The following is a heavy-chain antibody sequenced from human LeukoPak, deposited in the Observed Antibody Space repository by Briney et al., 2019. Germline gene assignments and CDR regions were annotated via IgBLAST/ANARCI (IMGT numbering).Heavy chain of an antibody. J-gene: IGHJ3*02. CDR3: AILRGGPRGAFDI. CDR1: GFTFSSYA. V-gene: IGHV3-23*01. CDR2: ISGSGGST. Sequence: GGSLRLSCAASGFTFSSYAMSWVRQAPGKGLEWVSAISGSGGSTYYADSVKGRFTISRDNSKNTLYLQMNSLRAEDTAVYYCAILRGGPRGAFDIWGQGTMVTVSS. D-gene: IGHD3-16*01.